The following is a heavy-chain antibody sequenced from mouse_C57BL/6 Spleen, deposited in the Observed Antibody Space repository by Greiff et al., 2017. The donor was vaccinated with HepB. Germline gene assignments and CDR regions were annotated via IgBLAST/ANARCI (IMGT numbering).Heavy chain of an antibody. V-gene: IGHV1-69*01. Sequence: QVQLQQSGAELVMPGASVKLSCKASGYTFTSYWMHWVKQRPGQGLEWIGEIDPSDSYTNYNQKFKGKSTLTVDKSSSTAYMQLSSLTSEDSAVYYCARSGTTVVATADYWGQGTTLTVSS. J-gene: IGHJ2*01. CDR1: GYTFTSYW. CDR3: ARSGTTVVATADY. CDR2: IDPSDSYT. D-gene: IGHD1-1*01.